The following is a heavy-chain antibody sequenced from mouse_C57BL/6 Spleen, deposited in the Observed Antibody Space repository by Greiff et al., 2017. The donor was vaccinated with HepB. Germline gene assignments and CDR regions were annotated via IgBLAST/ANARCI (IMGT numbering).Heavy chain of an antibody. CDR1: GYAFSSYW. CDR3: AREEITTVVATFDY. D-gene: IGHD1-1*01. CDR2: IYPGDGDT. Sequence: QVQLQQSGAELVKPGASVKISCKASGYAFSSYWMNWVKQRPGKGLEWIGQIYPGDGDTNYNGKFKGKATLTADKSSSTAYMQLSSLTSEDSAVYFCAREEITTVVATFDYWGQGTTLTVSS. J-gene: IGHJ2*01. V-gene: IGHV1-80*01.